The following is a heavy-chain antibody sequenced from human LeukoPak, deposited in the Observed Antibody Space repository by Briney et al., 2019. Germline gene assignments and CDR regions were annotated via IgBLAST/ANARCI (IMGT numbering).Heavy chain of an antibody. CDR2: IYPGDSDT. CDR1: GYSFTNYW. J-gene: IGHJ4*02. D-gene: IGHD3-10*01. CDR3: ARRYYGSGSYSDGFDY. V-gene: IGHV5-51*01. Sequence: NPGESLKISCKGSGYSFTNYWIGWVRQMPGKDLEWMGIIYPGDSDTRYSPSFQGQVSISVDKSISTAYLQWSSLKASDTAMYYCARRYYGSGSYSDGFDYWGQGTLVTVSS.